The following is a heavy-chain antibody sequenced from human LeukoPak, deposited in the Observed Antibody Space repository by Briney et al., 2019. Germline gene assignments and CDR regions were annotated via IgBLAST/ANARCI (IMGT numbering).Heavy chain of an antibody. D-gene: IGHD3-10*01. CDR3: ARDMVRGPNYYYYMDV. CDR2: INPNSGGT. J-gene: IGHJ6*03. CDR1: GYTFTAYY. V-gene: IGHV1-2*02. Sequence: VASVKVSCKASGYTFTAYYIHWVRQAPGQGLEWMGWINPNSGGTNYAQKFQGRVTMTRDTSISTAYMELSRLRSDDTAVYYCARDMVRGPNYYYYMDVWGKGTTVTVSS.